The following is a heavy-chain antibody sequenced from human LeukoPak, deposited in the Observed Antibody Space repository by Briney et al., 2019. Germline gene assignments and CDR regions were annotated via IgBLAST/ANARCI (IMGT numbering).Heavy chain of an antibody. CDR1: GFPFSSYG. V-gene: IGHV3-23*01. CDR3: AKTHGYFDQ. Sequence: PGGSLRLSCAASGFPFSSYGMTWLRQTPAKGLEWVSAISGSGETTYYSDSVKGRFTISRDNSKKTLFLQMNSLRVEDAAMYYCAKTHGYFDQWGQGTLVAVSS. D-gene: IGHD3-22*01. J-gene: IGHJ4*02. CDR2: ISGSGETT.